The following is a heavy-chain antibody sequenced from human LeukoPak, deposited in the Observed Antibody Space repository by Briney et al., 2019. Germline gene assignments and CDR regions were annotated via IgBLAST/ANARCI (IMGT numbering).Heavy chain of an antibody. J-gene: IGHJ4*02. CDR3: ARELGEQWLAPFDY. CDR2: IYTSGST. V-gene: IGHV4-4*07. Sequence: SETLSLTCTVSGGSISSYYWSWIRQPAGKGPEWIGRIYTSGSTNYNPSLKSRVTMSVDTSKNQFSLKLSSVTAADTAVYYCARELGEQWLAPFDYWGQGTLVTVSS. D-gene: IGHD6-19*01. CDR1: GGSISSYY.